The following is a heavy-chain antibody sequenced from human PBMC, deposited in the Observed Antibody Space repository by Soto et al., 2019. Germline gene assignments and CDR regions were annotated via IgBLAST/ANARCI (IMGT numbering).Heavy chain of an antibody. CDR3: ARAGDTVTTSYYFDY. Sequence: SETLSLTCAVSGGSIISGGYSWIWIRQPPGKGLEWIGYIYHSGSTYYNPSLKSRVTISVDRSKNQFSLKLSSVTAADTAVYYCARAGDTVTTSYYFDYWGQGTLVTVSS. CDR1: GGSIISGGYS. D-gene: IGHD4-17*01. V-gene: IGHV4-30-2*01. CDR2: IYHSGST. J-gene: IGHJ4*02.